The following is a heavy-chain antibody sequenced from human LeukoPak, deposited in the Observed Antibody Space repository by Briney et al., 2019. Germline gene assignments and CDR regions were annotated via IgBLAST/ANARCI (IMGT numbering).Heavy chain of an antibody. CDR3: ARGRGGYYYGSGTFASWFDS. D-gene: IGHD3-10*01. J-gene: IGHJ5*01. V-gene: IGHV4-34*01. CDR2: INHSGST. CDR1: GGSFSGYY. Sequence: KPSETLSLTCAVYGGSFSGYYWSWIRQPPGKGLEWIGEINHSGSTNYNPSLKSRVTISVDTSKNQFSVKLNSVTAADTAVYYCARGRGGYYYGSGTFASWFDSWGQGPWSPSLQ.